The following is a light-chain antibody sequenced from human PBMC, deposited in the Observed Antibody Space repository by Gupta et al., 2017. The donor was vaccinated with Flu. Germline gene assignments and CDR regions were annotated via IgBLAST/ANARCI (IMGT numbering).Light chain of an antibody. J-gene: IGKJ4*01. V-gene: IGKV1-12*01. CDR3: QQGYNFPIT. CDR2: VAT. Sequence: WYQKKPGKAPRLLISVATNLQPGAPSRFSASGSGTEFILTIASLQTEDIATYFCQQGYNFPITFGGGTKV.